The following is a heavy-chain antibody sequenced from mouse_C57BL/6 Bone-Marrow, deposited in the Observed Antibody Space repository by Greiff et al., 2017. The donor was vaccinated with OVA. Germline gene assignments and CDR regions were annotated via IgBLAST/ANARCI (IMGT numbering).Heavy chain of an antibody. CDR2: IYPGDGDT. CDR3: ARGASWVAY. Sequence: VQLQQSGPELVKPGASVKISCKASGYAFSSSWMNWVKQRPGKGLEWIGRIYPGDGDTNYNGKFKGKATLTADKSSSTAYMQLSSLTSEDSAVYFCARGASWVAYWGQGTLVTVSA. V-gene: IGHV1-82*01. J-gene: IGHJ3*01. D-gene: IGHD3-1*01. CDR1: GYAFSSSW.